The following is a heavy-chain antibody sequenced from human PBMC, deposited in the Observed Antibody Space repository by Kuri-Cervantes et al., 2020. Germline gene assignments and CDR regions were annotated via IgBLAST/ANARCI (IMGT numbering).Heavy chain of an antibody. Sequence: SETLSLTCTVSGGSISSSSYYWGWIRQPPGKGLEWIGSIYYSGSTYYNPSLKSRVTISVDTSKNQFSLKLSSVTAADTAVYYCARDDAGDYGWFDPWGQGTLVTVSS. D-gene: IGHD4-17*01. CDR3: ARDDAGDYGWFDP. CDR1: GGSISSSSYY. V-gene: IGHV4-39*02. CDR2: IYYSGST. J-gene: IGHJ5*02.